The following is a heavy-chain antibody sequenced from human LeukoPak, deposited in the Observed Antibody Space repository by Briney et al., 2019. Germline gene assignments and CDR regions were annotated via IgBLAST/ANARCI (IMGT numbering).Heavy chain of an antibody. CDR1: GFTFSSYG. V-gene: IGHV3-33*01. J-gene: IGHJ5*02. D-gene: IGHD6-13*01. CDR2: IWYDGSNK. Sequence: GGPLRLSCAASGFTFSSYGMHWVRQAPGKGLEWVAVIWYDGSNKYYADSVKGRFTISRDNSKNTLYLQMNSLRAEDTAVYYCAREGSWYAAGGWFDPWGQGTLVTVSS. CDR3: AREGSWYAAGGWFDP.